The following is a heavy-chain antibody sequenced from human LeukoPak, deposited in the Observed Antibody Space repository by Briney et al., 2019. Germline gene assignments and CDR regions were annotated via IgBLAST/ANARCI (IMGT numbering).Heavy chain of an antibody. CDR3: AREALLTLNWFDP. D-gene: IGHD2-8*02. J-gene: IGHJ5*02. CDR2: INPSAGST. CDR1: GYTFTSYH. V-gene: IGHV1-46*01. Sequence: ASVKVSCKASGYTFTSYHIHWVRQAPGQGLEWMGIINPSAGSTDYAQKFQGRVTMTRDTSTTTVYMELTSLRSGDTAVYYCAREALLTLNWFDPWGQGTLVTVSS.